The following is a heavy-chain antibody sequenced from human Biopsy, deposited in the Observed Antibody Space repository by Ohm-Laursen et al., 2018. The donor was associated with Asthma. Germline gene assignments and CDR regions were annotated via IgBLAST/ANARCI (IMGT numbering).Heavy chain of an antibody. CDR1: GFTFSNYA. J-gene: IGHJ4*02. V-gene: IGHV3-53*01. D-gene: IGHD6-19*01. Sequence: SLRLSCSASGFTFSNYAMFWVRQAPGKGLEWVSVIYSGGTSDTADSVRGRFTISRDFYKNTLYLQMDSLRAEDTAVYYCARGDSSGWSHYYFDYWGQGTLVTVSS. CDR3: ARGDSSGWSHYYFDY. CDR2: IYSGGTS.